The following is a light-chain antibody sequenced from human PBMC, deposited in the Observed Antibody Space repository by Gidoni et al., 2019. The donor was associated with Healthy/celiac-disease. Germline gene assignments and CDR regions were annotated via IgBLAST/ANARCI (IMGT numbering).Light chain of an antibody. V-gene: IGKV3-11*01. CDR1: QSVRSY. Sequence: EIVLTQSPATLSLSPGERATLSCSASQSVRSYLAWYQQKPGQAPRLLIYDASNRATGIPARFSGSGSGTDFTLTISSLEPEDFVVYYCQQRSNWPPALTFGGGTKVEIK. CDR2: DAS. J-gene: IGKJ4*01. CDR3: QQRSNWPPALT.